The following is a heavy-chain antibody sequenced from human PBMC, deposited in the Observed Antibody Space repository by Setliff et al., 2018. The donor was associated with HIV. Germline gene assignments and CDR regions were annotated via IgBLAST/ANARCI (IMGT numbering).Heavy chain of an antibody. D-gene: IGHD3-9*01. V-gene: IGHV4-39*01. Sequence: SETLSLTCTVSGGSISSSSYFWGWIRQPPGKGLEWIGSIYYSGTTYYNPSLKSRVTISVDTSKNQFSLKLSSVTAADTAVYYCARHYYDILTVSPKEFDPWGQGTLVTVS. CDR3: ARHYYDILTVSPKEFDP. CDR1: GGSISSSSYF. J-gene: IGHJ5*02. CDR2: IYYSGTT.